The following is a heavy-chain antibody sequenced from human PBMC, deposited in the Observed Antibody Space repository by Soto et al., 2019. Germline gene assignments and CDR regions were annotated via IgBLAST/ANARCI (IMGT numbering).Heavy chain of an antibody. J-gene: IGHJ5*01. Sequence: GMDWVRQAPGKGLEWVAMISYDGSSEYYVDSVKGRFTISRDTSKNTLYLQMDSLRADDTAIYYCAKDLHRDVWCNWFDSWGQGTLVTVSS. CDR1: G. CDR3: AKDLHRDVWCNWFDS. D-gene: IGHD3-3*01. V-gene: IGHV3-30*18. CDR2: ISYDGSSE.